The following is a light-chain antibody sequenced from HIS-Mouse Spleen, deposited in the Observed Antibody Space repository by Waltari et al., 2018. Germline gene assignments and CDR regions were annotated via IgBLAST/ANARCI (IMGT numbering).Light chain of an antibody. Sequence: QSVLTQPPSASGTPGQRVTISCSGSSSNIGSNYVYWYQQLPGTAPKLLIYRNKQRPSGVPDRFSGSKSRTSASLAISGLRSEDEADYYCAAWDDSLSGPVFGGGTKLTVL. J-gene: IGLJ3*02. V-gene: IGLV1-47*01. CDR2: RNK. CDR1: SSNIGSNY. CDR3: AAWDDSLSGPV.